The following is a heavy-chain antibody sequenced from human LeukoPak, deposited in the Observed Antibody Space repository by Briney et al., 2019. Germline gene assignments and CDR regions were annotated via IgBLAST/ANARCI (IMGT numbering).Heavy chain of an antibody. Sequence: PGGSLTLSCAASGFAFANYWMVWVRQAPGKGLEWVASIGKDGSEQAYADSVKGRFTTSRDNARNSLYLQMSSLRVEDTATYYCTRDIVYLQLEYWGQGALVSVSS. D-gene: IGHD2-15*01. CDR3: TRDIVYLQLEY. CDR2: IGKDGSEQ. V-gene: IGHV3-7*01. J-gene: IGHJ4*02. CDR1: GFAFANYW.